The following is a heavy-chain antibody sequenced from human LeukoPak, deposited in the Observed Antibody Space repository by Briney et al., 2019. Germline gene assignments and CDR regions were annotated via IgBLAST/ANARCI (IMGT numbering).Heavy chain of an antibody. D-gene: IGHD2-21*02. CDR1: GFTFSNYA. J-gene: IGHJ4*02. CDR2: ISASGGTT. Sequence: GGSLRLSCAASGFTFSNYAMTWVRQAPGKGLEWVSTISASGGTTYYADSVQSRFTISRDNSNNTLFLQMTSVRAEDTATYYCARASLRTVVTSFDYWGQGTLVTVSS. V-gene: IGHV3-23*01. CDR3: ARASLRTVVTSFDY.